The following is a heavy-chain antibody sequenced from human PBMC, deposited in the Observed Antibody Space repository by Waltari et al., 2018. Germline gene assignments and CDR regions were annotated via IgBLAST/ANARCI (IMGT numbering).Heavy chain of an antibody. D-gene: IGHD3-22*01. CDR3: ASQTDSSGYFVDY. Sequence: QVQLVQSGAEVKKPGSSVKVSCKASGGPFSSYAISWVRQAPGQGLEWMGRIIPSFGTANYAQKFQGRVTITADKSTSTAYMELSSLRSEDTAVYYCASQTDSSGYFVDYWGQGTLVTVSS. V-gene: IGHV1-69*13. CDR2: IIPSFGTA. CDR1: GGPFSSYA. J-gene: IGHJ4*02.